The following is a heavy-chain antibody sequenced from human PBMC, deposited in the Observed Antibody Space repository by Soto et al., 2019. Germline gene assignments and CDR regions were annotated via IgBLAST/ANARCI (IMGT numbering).Heavy chain of an antibody. J-gene: IGHJ4*02. CDR2: IIPIFGTA. CDR3: ARNAGSITMIVVARGYYFDY. Sequence: GASVKVSCKASGGTFSSYAISWVRQAPGQGLEWMGGIIPIFGTANYAQKFQGRVTITADESTSTAYMELSSLRSEDTAVSYCARNAGSITMIVVARGYYFDYWGQGTLVTVSS. D-gene: IGHD3-22*01. V-gene: IGHV1-69*13. CDR1: GGTFSSYA.